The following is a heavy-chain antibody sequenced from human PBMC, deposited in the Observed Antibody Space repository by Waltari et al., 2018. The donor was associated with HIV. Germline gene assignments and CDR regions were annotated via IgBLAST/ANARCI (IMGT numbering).Heavy chain of an antibody. CDR3: ARGRRWLQFHGHYYFDY. CDR1: NTALKTDS. CDR2: ISYSGST. Sequence: QVPLQESGPGLAPPSDTLSLTCPVSNTALKTDSQTWIRQPPGKELEWVGYISYSGSTKYGPRKSRVTLSMVSSKNQFSLKLRSVTAADTAVYFCARGRRWLQFHGHYYFDYWGQGTLVTVSS. J-gene: IGHJ4*02. V-gene: IGHV4-59*07. D-gene: IGHD3-10*01.